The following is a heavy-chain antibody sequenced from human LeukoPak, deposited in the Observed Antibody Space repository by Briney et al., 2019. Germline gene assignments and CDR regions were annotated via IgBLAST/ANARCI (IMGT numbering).Heavy chain of an antibody. CDR1: GGSISSGGYY. J-gene: IGHJ6*02. D-gene: IGHD2-2*01. Sequence: SETLSLTCTVSGGSISSGGYYWSWIRQHPGKGLEWIGYIYYSGSTYYNPSLKSRVTISVDTSKNQFSLKLSSVTAADTAVYYCARDRVVVVPAALGETITIHYGMDVWGQGTTVTVSS. CDR2: IYYSGST. CDR3: ARDRVVVVPAALGETITIHYGMDV. V-gene: IGHV4-31*03.